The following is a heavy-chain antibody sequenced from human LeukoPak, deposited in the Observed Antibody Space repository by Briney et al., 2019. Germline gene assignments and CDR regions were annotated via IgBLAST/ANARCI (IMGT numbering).Heavy chain of an antibody. CDR3: AKDHQVDTGYY. Sequence: RSLRLSCAASGFTFSSYGMHWVRQAPGKGLEWVAVISYDGSNKYYADSVKGRFTISRDNSKNTLYLQMNSLRAEDTAVYYCAKDHQVDTGYYWGQGTLVTVSS. CDR1: GFTFSSYG. D-gene: IGHD5-18*01. J-gene: IGHJ4*02. V-gene: IGHV3-30*18. CDR2: ISYDGSNK.